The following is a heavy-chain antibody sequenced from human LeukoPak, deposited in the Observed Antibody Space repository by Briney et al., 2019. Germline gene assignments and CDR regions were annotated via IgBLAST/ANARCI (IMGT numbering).Heavy chain of an antibody. D-gene: IGHD4-17*01. V-gene: IGHV3-30*04. CDR2: ISYDGSNK. Sequence: GRSLRLSCVASGFTFSSYAMHWVRQAPGKGLEWVAVISYDGSNKYYADSVKGRFTISRDNSKNTLYLQMNSLRAEDTAVYYCARNQGYGDYDGGYYFDYWGQGTLVTVSS. CDR3: ARNQGYGDYDGGYYFDY. J-gene: IGHJ4*02. CDR1: GFTFSSYA.